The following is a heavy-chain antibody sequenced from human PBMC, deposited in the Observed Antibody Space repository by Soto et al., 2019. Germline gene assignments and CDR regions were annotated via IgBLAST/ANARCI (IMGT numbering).Heavy chain of an antibody. CDR1: GGTFSSYA. CDR2: IIPIFGTA. J-gene: IGHJ5*02. CDR3: ARMAAAGTYNWFDP. D-gene: IGHD6-13*01. Sequence: QVQLVQSGAEVKKPGSSVKVSCKASGGTFSSYAISWVRQAPGQGLEWMGGIIPIFGTANYAQKFQGRVTMTRDTSTSTVYMELSSLRSEDTAVYYCARMAAAGTYNWFDPWGQGTLVTVSS. V-gene: IGHV1-69*06.